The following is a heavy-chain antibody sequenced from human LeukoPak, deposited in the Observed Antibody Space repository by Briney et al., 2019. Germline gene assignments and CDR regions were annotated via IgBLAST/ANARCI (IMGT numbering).Heavy chain of an antibody. V-gene: IGHV4-59*08. J-gene: IGHJ4*02. CDR2: IYYSGST. CDR1: GGSISSYY. CDR3: ARVVKRTKYDY. Sequence: SETLSLTCTVSGGSISSYYWSWIRQAPEKGLEWIGYIYYSGSTNYNPSLKSRVTLSVDTSKNQFSLRLSSVTAADTAVYYCARVVKRTKYDYWGQGTLVTVSS. D-gene: IGHD2-15*01.